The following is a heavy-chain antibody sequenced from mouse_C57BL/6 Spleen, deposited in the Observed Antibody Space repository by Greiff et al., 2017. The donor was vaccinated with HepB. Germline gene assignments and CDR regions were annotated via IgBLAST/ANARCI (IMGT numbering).Heavy chain of an antibody. CDR3: APHYYGSSYDYYAMDY. Sequence: QVQLKESGPGLVQPSQSLSITCTVSGFSLTSYGVHWVRQPPGKGLEWLGVIWSGGSTDYNAAFISRLSISKDNSKSQVFFKMNSLQADDTAIYYCAPHYYGSSYDYYAMDYWGQGTSVTVSS. CDR1: GFSLTSYG. J-gene: IGHJ4*01. D-gene: IGHD1-1*01. CDR2: IWSGGST. V-gene: IGHV2-4*01.